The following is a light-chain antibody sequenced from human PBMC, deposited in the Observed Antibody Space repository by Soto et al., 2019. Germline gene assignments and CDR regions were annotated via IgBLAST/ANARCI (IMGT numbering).Light chain of an antibody. V-gene: IGLV2-8*01. J-gene: IGLJ1*01. CDR2: AVS. CDR1: RRCVGSYDY. Sequence: SGLTQPPPPPGAPGQSVTISCTGNRRCVGSYDYVSWYQQHPGKAPKLIIYAVSQRPSGVPDRFSGSKSGNTASLTVSGLQAEDEADYYCSSHAVSKNYVFGTGTKVTVL. CDR3: SSHAVSKNYV.